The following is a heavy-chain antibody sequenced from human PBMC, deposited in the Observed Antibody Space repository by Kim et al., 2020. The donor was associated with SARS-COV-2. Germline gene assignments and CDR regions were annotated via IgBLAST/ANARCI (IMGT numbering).Heavy chain of an antibody. CDR2: INPNSGGT. V-gene: IGHV1-2*06. J-gene: IGHJ5*02. CDR3: ASVPATYDFWSGFECP. CDR1: GYTFTGYY. Sequence: ASVKVSCKASGYTFTGYYMHWVRQAPGQGLEWMGRINPNSGGTNYAQKFQGRVTMTRDTSISTAYMELSRLRSDDTAVYYCASVPATYDFWSGFECPWGQGTLVTVSS. D-gene: IGHD3-3*01.